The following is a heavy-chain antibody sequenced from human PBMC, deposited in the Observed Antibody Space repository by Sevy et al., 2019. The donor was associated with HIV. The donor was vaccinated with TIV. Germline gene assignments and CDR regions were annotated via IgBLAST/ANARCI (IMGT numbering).Heavy chain of an antibody. V-gene: IGHV3-43D*04. J-gene: IGHJ6*03. CDR3: VKDREKYSYYYYYMDV. Sequence: GGSLRLSCAASGFTFGDYAMHWVRQAPGKGLEWVSLINWDGSSTYYADSVKGRFTISRDNSKNSLYLQMNSLRDEDTALYYCVKDREKYSYYYYYMDVWGKGTTVTVSS. CDR2: INWDGSST. D-gene: IGHD1-26*01. CDR1: GFTFGDYA.